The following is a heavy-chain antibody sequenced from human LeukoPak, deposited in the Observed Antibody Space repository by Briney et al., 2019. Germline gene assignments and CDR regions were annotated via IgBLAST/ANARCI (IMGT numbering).Heavy chain of an antibody. Sequence: GGSLRLSCAASGSTFSSYAMNWARQAPGKGLEWVSAVRGGDAGTSYADSVKGRFTISRDNSKNTLYLQMNSLRADDTAVYYCAKNRGGSYYSGSDYWGQGTLVTVSS. J-gene: IGHJ4*02. CDR3: AKNRGGSYYSGSDY. CDR1: GSTFSSYA. CDR2: VRGGDAGT. D-gene: IGHD1-26*01. V-gene: IGHV3-23*01.